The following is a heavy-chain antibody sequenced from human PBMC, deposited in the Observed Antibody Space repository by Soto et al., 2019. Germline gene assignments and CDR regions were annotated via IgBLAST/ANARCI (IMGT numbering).Heavy chain of an antibody. CDR3: ASVGLFKYFDRTDYNPFFFHS. D-gene: IGHD3-10*01. J-gene: IGHJ4*02. CDR2: ISHSGNT. CDR1: GGSIGGGANS. Sequence: QLQMQESGSGLVKPSETLSLTCAVSGGSIGGGANSWTWIRQPPGKGLEWPGSISHSGNTGYKSSLQSRVSISVHTSKNQFSLESTSVTAAQTAMYHCASVGLFKYFDRTDYNPFFFHSWCQGALVTVSS. V-gene: IGHV4-30-2*01.